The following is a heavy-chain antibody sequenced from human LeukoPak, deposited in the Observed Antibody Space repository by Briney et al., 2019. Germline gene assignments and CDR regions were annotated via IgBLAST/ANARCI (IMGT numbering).Heavy chain of an antibody. D-gene: IGHD6-19*01. CDR3: AKDSSSGWFGTYYFDY. CDR1: GFTFSSYS. J-gene: IGHJ4*02. Sequence: GGSLRLSCAASGFTFSSYSMNWVRQAPGKGLEWVSAISGSGGSTYYADSVKGRFTISRDNSKNTLYLQMNSLRAEDTAVYYCAKDSSSGWFGTYYFDYWGQGTLVTVSS. V-gene: IGHV3-23*01. CDR2: ISGSGGST.